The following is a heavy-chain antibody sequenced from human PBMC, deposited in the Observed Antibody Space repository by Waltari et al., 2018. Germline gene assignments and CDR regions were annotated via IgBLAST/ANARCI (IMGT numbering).Heavy chain of an antibody. J-gene: IGHJ4*02. CDR3: ARAEPFWSGYYTPGEDY. V-gene: IGHV1-2*06. CDR2: INPNSGGT. D-gene: IGHD3-3*01. Sequence: QVQLVQSGAEVTKPGASVTVSFKASGSTFPGYYLHWVRRAPGQGLEWMGRINPNSGGTNYAQKFQGRVTMTRDTSISTAYMELSRLRSDDTAVYYCARAEPFWSGYYTPGEDYWGQGTLVTVSS. CDR1: GSTFPGYY.